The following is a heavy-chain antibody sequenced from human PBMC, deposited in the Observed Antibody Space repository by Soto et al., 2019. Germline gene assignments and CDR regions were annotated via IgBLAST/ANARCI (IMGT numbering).Heavy chain of an antibody. D-gene: IGHD2-21*02. CDR3: TRTDTNRPRQAYGMDV. Sequence: GXLILSCEASGLTFICSAIHWVRQSSGKGLEWVGRIRSKANSYATAYAASVKGRFTISRDDSKNTAYLQMNSLKTEDTAVYYCTRTDTNRPRQAYGMDVWGQGTTVTVSS. CDR2: IRSKANSYAT. V-gene: IGHV3-73*01. J-gene: IGHJ6*02. CDR1: GLTFICSA.